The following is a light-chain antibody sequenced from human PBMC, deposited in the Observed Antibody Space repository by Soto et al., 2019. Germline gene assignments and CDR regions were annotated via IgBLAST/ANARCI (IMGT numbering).Light chain of an antibody. J-gene: IGKJ1*01. Sequence: VVTQSPSTLSVSPGERATLPCRASQSVSSNLAWYQQKPGQAPRLLIYGASTRATGIPARFSGSGSGTDFTLTISRLEPEDFAVYYCQQYGSSPRTFGQGTKVDIK. V-gene: IGKV3-20*01. CDR1: QSVSSN. CDR3: QQYGSSPRT. CDR2: GAS.